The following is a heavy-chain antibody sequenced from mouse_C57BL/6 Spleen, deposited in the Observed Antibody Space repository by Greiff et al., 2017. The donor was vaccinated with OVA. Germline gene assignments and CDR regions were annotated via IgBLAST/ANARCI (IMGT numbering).Heavy chain of an antibody. J-gene: IGHJ3*01. Sequence: VQLQQPGAELVNPGASVKLSCKASGYTFTSYWMQWVKQRPGQGLEWIGEIDPSDSYTNYNQKFKGKATLTVDTSSSTAYVQLSSLTSEDSAVYYCARGGNYVWFAYWGQGTLVTVSA. CDR1: GYTFTSYW. V-gene: IGHV1-50*01. CDR2: IDPSDSYT. CDR3: ARGGNYVWFAY. D-gene: IGHD2-1*01.